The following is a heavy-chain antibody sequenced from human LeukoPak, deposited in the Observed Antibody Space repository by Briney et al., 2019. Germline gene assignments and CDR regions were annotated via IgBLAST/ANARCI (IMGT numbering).Heavy chain of an antibody. V-gene: IGHV3-48*03. CDR1: GFTFSTYE. CDR2: ISSSGSTI. D-gene: IGHD3-10*01. J-gene: IGHJ4*02. Sequence: QSGGSLRLSCSASGFTFSTYEMNWVRQAPGKGLEWVSYISSSGSTIYYADSVKGRFTISRDNAKNSVYLQMNSLRDEDTALYYCAGHYGSGTYVDQWGQGTLVTVSS. CDR3: AGHYGSGTYVDQ.